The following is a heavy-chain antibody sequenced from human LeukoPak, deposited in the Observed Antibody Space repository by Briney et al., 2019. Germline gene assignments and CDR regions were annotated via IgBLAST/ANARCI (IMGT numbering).Heavy chain of an antibody. CDR1: GYTFTRYG. J-gene: IGHJ5*02. V-gene: IGHV1-18*01. D-gene: IGHD5-18*01. CDR3: ARGPIQLPYNWFDP. CDR2: ISGYNGNT. Sequence: ASVKVSCKASGYTFTRYGIYWVRQAPGQGLEWMGWISGYNGNTKYAQKFQGRVTMTTDTSTSTAYMELRSLRSDDTAVYYCARGPIQLPYNWFDPWGQGTLVTVSS.